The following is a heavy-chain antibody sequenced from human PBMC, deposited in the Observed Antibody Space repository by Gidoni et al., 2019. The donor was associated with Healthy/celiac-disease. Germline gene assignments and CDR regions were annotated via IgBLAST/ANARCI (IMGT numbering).Heavy chain of an antibody. J-gene: IGHJ4*02. V-gene: IGHV3-11*06. Sequence: QVQLVESGGGLVKPGGSLRLSCAASGFTFSDYYMSWIRQAPGKGLEWVSYISSSSSYTNYADSVKGRFTISRDNAKNSLYLQMNSLRAEDTAVYYCARDWGSGWHYFDYWGQGTLVTVSS. CDR2: ISSSSSYT. CDR3: ARDWGSGWHYFDY. D-gene: IGHD6-19*01. CDR1: GFTFSDYY.